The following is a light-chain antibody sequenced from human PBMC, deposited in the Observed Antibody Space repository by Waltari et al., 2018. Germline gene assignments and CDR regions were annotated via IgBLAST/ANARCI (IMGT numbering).Light chain of an antibody. J-gene: IGKJ2*01. Sequence: ITLSPSPSLLSASVGDIVTITCRASQGISSYLAWYQQKPGKAPKLLIYAASTLQSGVPSRFSGSGSGTEFTLTISSLQPEDFATYYCQQPRAFGQGTKLEIK. CDR2: AAS. CDR1: QGISSY. V-gene: IGKV1-9*01. CDR3: QQPRA.